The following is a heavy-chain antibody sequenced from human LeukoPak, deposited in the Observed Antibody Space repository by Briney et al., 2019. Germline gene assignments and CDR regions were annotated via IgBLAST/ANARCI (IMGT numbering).Heavy chain of an antibody. V-gene: IGHV3-30*01. D-gene: IGHD3-22*01. CDR1: GFTFSYYA. Sequence: PGGSLRLSCAASGFTFSYYALHWVRQAPGKGLEGVAVISYDGSYQYYADSVKGRFTISRDNSKNSLYLQMNSLRAEDTAVYYCAREGPGDSSGFDIWGQGTMVTVSS. J-gene: IGHJ3*02. CDR2: ISYDGSYQ. CDR3: AREGPGDSSGFDI.